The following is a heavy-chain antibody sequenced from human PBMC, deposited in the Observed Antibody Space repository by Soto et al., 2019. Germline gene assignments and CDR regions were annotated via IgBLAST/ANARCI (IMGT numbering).Heavy chain of an antibody. V-gene: IGHV3-7*01. Sequence: EVQLVESGGGLVQPGGSLRLSCVASGFTFSTYWMTWVRQAPGKGLEWLANINEDGSGKFYVDSVKGRFTISRDNAKNSMSLQMSSLTVEDTAVYYCARGGDPYAEAAYWGQGTLVTVSS. D-gene: IGHD4-17*01. CDR2: INEDGSGK. CDR1: GFTFSTYW. J-gene: IGHJ4*02. CDR3: ARGGDPYAEAAY.